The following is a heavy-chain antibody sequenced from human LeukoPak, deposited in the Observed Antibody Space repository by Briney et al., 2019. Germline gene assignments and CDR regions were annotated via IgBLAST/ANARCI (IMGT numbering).Heavy chain of an antibody. CDR3: ARDLRVPGGGNSPGAFDI. CDR2: ISSTSIYI. V-gene: IGHV3-21*01. D-gene: IGHD4-23*01. J-gene: IGHJ3*02. Sequence: GGSLRLSCAASGLTFISCSMNWVRQAPGKGLEWVSSISSTSIYIYYADSLKGRFTISRDNAKNSLYLQVNSLRAEDTAVYYCARDLRVPGGGNSPGAFDIWGQGTMVTVSS. CDR1: GLTFISCS.